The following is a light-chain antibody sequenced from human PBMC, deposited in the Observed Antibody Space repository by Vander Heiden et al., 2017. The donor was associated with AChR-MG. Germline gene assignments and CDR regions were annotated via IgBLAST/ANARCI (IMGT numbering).Light chain of an antibody. CDR3: QQRSNWPLT. CDR1: QSVSSY. CDR2: KAS. J-gene: IGKJ4*01. V-gene: IGKV3-11*01. Sequence: EIVLTQSPATLSLSPGERATLPCRASQSVSSYLAWYQQKPGQAPRLRIYKASNRDTGIPARFSGSGSGTDFTLTISSLEPEDFAVYYCQQRSNWPLTFGGGTKVEIK.